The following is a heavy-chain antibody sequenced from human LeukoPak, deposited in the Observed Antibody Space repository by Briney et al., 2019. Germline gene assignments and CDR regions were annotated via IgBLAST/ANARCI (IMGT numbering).Heavy chain of an antibody. Sequence: AGGSLRLSCAASGFTFSSYGMHWVRQAPGKGLEWVAVISYDGSNKYYADSVKGRFTISRDNSKSTLYLQMNSLRAEDTAVYYCAKRGFIAGNPTDFDYWGQGTLVTVSS. J-gene: IGHJ4*02. CDR1: GFTFSSYG. CDR2: ISYDGSNK. CDR3: AKRGFIAGNPTDFDY. V-gene: IGHV3-30*18. D-gene: IGHD6-13*01.